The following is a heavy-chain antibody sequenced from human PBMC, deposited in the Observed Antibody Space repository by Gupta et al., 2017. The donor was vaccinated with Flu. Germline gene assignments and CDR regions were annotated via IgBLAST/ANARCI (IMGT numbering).Heavy chain of an antibody. CDR1: DVSMRSDMYY. CDR2: IYFDGKT. V-gene: IGHV4-39*07. Sequence: TGSDVSMRSDMYYWGWVRQPPGKGLEWIGNIYFDGKTYYNPSLKCRVTLSLATSTNRFSLNLLSVPPADPAIHYRVTLLYVAPTICPALGSW. CDR3: VTLLYVAPTICPALGS. D-gene: IGHD2-2*02. J-gene: IGHJ5*01.